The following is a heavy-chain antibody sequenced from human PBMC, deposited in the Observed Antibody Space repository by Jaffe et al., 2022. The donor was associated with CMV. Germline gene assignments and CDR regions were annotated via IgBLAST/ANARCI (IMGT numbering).Heavy chain of an antibody. CDR1: GYTFSENP. CDR3: ARLMATTDNLLGYDY. D-gene: IGHD4-17*01. CDR2: VNPKNGGA. V-gene: IGHV1-3*01. J-gene: IGHJ4*02. Sequence: QVQLVQSGADVKKPGASVKLSCKASGYTFSENPIHWLRQAPGQSLEWMGWVNPKNGGAKSPQKFQDRVSITWDTSATTTYMVVANLRSEDTAVYYCARLMATTDNLLGYDYWGQGALVTVSS.